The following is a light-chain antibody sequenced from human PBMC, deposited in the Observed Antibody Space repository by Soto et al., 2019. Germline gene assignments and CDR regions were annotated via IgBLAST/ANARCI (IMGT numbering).Light chain of an antibody. CDR3: QSYDSSLSGWV. CDR1: SSNIGAGYD. CDR2: GNS. J-gene: IGLJ3*02. Sequence: VLTQPPSVFGAPGQRVTISCTGSSSNIGAGYDVHWYQQLPGTAPKLLIYGNSNRPSGVPDRFSGSKSGTSASLAITGLQAEDEADYYCQSYDSSLSGWVFGGGTKLTVL. V-gene: IGLV1-40*01.